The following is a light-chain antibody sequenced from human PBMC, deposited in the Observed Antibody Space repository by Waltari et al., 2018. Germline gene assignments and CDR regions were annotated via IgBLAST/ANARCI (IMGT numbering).Light chain of an antibody. CDR2: DDS. CDR1: NIGSQS. CDR3: QVWDSSSDHLV. V-gene: IGLV3-21*02. Sequence: SYVLTQPPSVSVAPGQTARITCGGNNIGSQSVHWYQQKPGQAPGLVVYDDSDRPSGSPERFSGSNSGNTATLTISRVEAGDEADYYCQVWDSSSDHLVFGGGTKLTVL. J-gene: IGLJ2*01.